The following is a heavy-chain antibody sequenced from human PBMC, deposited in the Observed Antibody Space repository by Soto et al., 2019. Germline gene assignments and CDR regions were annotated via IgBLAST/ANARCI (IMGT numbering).Heavy chain of an antibody. Sequence: GESLKISCKGSGYSFTSYWIGWVRQMPGKGLEWMGIIYPGDSDTRYSPSFQGQVTISADKSISTAYLQWSSLKASDTAMYYCARRPFTIFGVVAFDYWGQGTLVTVSS. CDR3: ARRPFTIFGVVAFDY. CDR1: GYSFTSYW. CDR2: IYPGDSDT. D-gene: IGHD3-3*01. V-gene: IGHV5-51*01. J-gene: IGHJ4*02.